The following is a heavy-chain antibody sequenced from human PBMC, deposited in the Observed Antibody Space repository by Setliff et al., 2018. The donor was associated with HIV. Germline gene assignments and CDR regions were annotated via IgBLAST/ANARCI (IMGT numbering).Heavy chain of an antibody. V-gene: IGHV4-59*08. J-gene: IGHJ4*02. Sequence: PSETLSLTCTVSGDSISTDYWTWIRQPPGKGLEWIGYIYKSASTSYNPSLKSRVTISVDTSNNQFSLKLSSVTAADTAVYYCARHSPSDYWGQGTLVTVSS. CDR2: IYKSAST. CDR3: ARHSPSDY. CDR1: GDSISTDY.